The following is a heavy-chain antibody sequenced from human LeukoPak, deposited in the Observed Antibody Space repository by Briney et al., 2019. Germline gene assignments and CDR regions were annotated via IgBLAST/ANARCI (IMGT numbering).Heavy chain of an antibody. J-gene: IGHJ3*02. CDR1: GFTFSTYS. V-gene: IGHV3-48*02. CDR3: ARDSAFDI. CDR2: ISTSSDTI. Sequence: SGGSLRLSCAAAGFTFSTYSMDWVRQTPGKGLEWLSHISTSSDTIYYADSVKGRFTISRDNAKDSLYLQMNSLRDEDTAVYYCARDSAFDIWGQGTLVTVSS.